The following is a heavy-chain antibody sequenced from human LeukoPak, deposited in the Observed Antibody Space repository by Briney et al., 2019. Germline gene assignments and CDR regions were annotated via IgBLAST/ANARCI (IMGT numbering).Heavy chain of an antibody. CDR3: ARRRLEYYYGMDV. Sequence: SETLSLTCTVSGGSISSSSYYWGWIRQPPGKGLEWIGSIYYSGSTYYNPSLKSRVTISVDTSKNQFSLKLSSVTAADTAVYYCARRRLEYYYGMDVWGQGTTVTVSS. V-gene: IGHV4-39*01. D-gene: IGHD1-1*01. CDR2: IYYSGST. CDR1: GGSISSSSYY. J-gene: IGHJ6*02.